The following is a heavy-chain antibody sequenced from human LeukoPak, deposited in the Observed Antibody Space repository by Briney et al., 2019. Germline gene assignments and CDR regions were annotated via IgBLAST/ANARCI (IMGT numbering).Heavy chain of an antibody. CDR2: IIPIFGTA. CDR1: GGTFSSYA. CDR3: ARDLGYYDSSGYYEAFDY. J-gene: IGHJ4*02. V-gene: IGHV1-69*13. Sequence: ASVKVSCKASGGTFSSYAISWVRQAPGQGLEWMGGIIPIFGTANYAQKFQGRVTITADESTSTAYMELSSLRSEDTAVYYCARDLGYYDSSGYYEAFDYWGQGTLVTVSS. D-gene: IGHD3-22*01.